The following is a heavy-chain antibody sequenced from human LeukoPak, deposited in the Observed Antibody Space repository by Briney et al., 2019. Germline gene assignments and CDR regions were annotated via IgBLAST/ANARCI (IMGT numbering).Heavy chain of an antibody. V-gene: IGHV3-23*01. J-gene: IGHJ5*01. CDR1: GFTFSSYA. CDR3: ARRGGNTASWFDS. Sequence: PGGSLRLSCAASGFTFSSYAMSWVRQAPGKGLEWVSGISGGGGSTTHYADSVKGRFTISRDSSKNALYLQMNSLRAEDTAIYFCARRGGNTASWFDSWGQGILVTVSS. D-gene: IGHD3-16*01. CDR2: ISGGGGSTT.